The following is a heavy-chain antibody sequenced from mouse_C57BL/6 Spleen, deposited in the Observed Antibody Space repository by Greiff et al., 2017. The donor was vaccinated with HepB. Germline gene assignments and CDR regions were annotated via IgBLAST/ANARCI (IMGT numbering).Heavy chain of an antibody. D-gene: IGHD1-1*01. J-gene: IGHJ4*01. Sequence: QVQLQQPGAELVKPGASVKLSCKASGYTFTSYWMHWVKQRPGQGLEWIGMIHPNSGSTNYNEKFKSKATLTVDKSSSTAYMQLSSLTSEDSAVYYCARVRVTTVVANYAMDYWGQGTSVTVSS. CDR3: ARVRVTTVVANYAMDY. V-gene: IGHV1-64*01. CDR1: GYTFTSYW. CDR2: IHPNSGST.